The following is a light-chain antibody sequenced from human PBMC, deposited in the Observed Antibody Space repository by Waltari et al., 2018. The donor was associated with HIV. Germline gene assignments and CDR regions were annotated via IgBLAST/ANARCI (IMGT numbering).Light chain of an antibody. J-gene: IGKJ2*01. Sequence: ELVLTQSPGTLSLSPGERATLSCRASQSVSTYLAWYQQNPGQAPRLLIYGASTRATGIPDRFSGGGSGTDFTLTITRLEPEDFAVYYCHQYGDSPQTFGQGTKREIK. V-gene: IGKV3-20*01. CDR3: HQYGDSPQT. CDR1: QSVSTY. CDR2: GAS.